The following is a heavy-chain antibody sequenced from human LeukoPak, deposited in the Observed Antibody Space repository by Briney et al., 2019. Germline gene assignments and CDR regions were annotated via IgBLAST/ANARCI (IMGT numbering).Heavy chain of an antibody. CDR3: AKVGYSGYEGY. CDR1: GFTFSSYA. J-gene: IGHJ4*02. CDR2: ISGSGGST. Sequence: GGSLRLSCAASGFTFSSYAMSWVRQAPGKGLEWVSAISGSGGSTYYADSVKGRFTISRDNSKSTLYLQMNSLRAEDTAVCYCAKVGYSGYEGYWGQGTLVTVSS. V-gene: IGHV3-23*01. D-gene: IGHD5-12*01.